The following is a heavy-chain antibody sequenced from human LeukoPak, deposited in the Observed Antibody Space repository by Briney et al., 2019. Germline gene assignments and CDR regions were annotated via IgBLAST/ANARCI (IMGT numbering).Heavy chain of an antibody. CDR3: ARAAYVWVGLSQIYYFDY. CDR1: GGSIYSPNW. D-gene: IGHD3-16*01. V-gene: IGHV4-30-4*08. CDR2: IYYSGST. J-gene: IGHJ4*02. Sequence: SATLSLTCVVSGGSIYSPNWWTWVRQPPGQGLEWIGYIYYSGSTYYNPSLKSRVTISVDTSKNQFSLKLSSVTAADTAVYYCARAAYVWVGLSQIYYFDYWGQGTLVTVSS.